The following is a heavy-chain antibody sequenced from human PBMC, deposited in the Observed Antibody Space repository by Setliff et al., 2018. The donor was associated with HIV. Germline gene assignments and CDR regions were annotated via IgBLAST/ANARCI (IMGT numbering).Heavy chain of an antibody. D-gene: IGHD3-22*01. CDR1: GGSISSSSHY. V-gene: IGHV4-39*07. CDR3: ARGPATSGLAYYMDV. Sequence: SETLSLTCIVSGGSISSSSHYWGWIRQPPGKGLEWIGNIYYSGSTYYNPSLKSRASISLDTSKNQFSLNLTSSSAADTDVYYCARGPATSGLAYYMDVWGKGTTVTVSS. CDR2: IYYSGST. J-gene: IGHJ6*03.